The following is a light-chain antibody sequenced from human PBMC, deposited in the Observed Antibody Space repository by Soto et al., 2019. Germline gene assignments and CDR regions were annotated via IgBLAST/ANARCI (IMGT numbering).Light chain of an antibody. CDR2: GAS. V-gene: IGKV3-15*01. J-gene: IGKJ2*01. Sequence: EIVMTQSPATLSVSPGERVTVSCRASQSVSSHLAWYQQKPAQAPRLLIYGASTRATGIPARFSGSGSGTEFTLTISSLQSEEFAVYYCQHYHNWPPYTFGQGTKLEIK. CDR3: QHYHNWPPYT. CDR1: QSVSSH.